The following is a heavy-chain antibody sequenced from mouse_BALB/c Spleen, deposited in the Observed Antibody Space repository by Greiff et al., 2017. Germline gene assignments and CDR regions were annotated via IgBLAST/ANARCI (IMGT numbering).Heavy chain of an antibody. CDR1: GYSITSDYA. D-gene: IGHD1-2*01. V-gene: IGHV3-2*02. CDR2: ISYSGST. Sequence: EVMLVESGPGLVKPSQSLSLTCTVTGYSITSDYAWNWIRQFPGNKLEWMRYISYSGSTSYNPSLKSRISITRDTSKNQFFLQLNSVTTEDTATYYCATPLLRLRKGSYYFDYWGQGTTLTVSS. J-gene: IGHJ2*01. CDR3: ATPLLRLRKGSYYFDY.